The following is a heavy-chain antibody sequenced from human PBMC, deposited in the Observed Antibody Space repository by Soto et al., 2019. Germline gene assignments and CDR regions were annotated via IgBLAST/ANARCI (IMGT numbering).Heavy chain of an antibody. V-gene: IGHV3-33*01. Sequence: QMQLVESGGGVVQPGRSLRLSCAASGFTFRSYGIHWVRQAPGKGLEWVALIWFDGSKKYYVDSVKGRFAVSRDNSKNRLYLQMNSLRVEDTAVYYCARDRLVPYGYGMDVWGQGTTVTDSS. CDR2: IWFDGSKK. D-gene: IGHD2-2*01. CDR1: GFTFRSYG. J-gene: IGHJ6*02. CDR3: ARDRLVPYGYGMDV.